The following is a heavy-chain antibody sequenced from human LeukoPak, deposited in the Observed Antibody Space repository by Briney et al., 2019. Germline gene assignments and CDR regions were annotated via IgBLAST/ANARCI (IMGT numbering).Heavy chain of an antibody. CDR2: ISAYNGNT. J-gene: IGHJ5*02. CDR1: GYTFTSYG. V-gene: IGHV1-18*01. CDR3: ARDRGVVVAATDWFDP. D-gene: IGHD2-15*01. Sequence: VASVKVSCKASGYTFTSYGISWVRQAPGQGLEWMGWISAYNGNTNYAQKLQGRVTMTTDTSTSTAYMELRSLRSDDTAVYYCARDRGVVVAATDWFDPWGQGTLVTVSS.